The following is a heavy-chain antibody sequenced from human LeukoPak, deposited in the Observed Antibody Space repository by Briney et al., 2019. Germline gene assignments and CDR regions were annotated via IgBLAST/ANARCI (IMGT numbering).Heavy chain of an antibody. Sequence: RGASVKVSCKASGYTFTSYAMNWVRQAPGQGLEWMGWINTNTGNPTYAQGFTGRFVFSLDTSVSTAYLQISSLKAEDTAVYYCARGAPHCGGVCKPGGAFDIWGQGTMVTVSS. J-gene: IGHJ3*02. D-gene: IGHD2-21*02. CDR1: GYTFTSYA. CDR3: ARGAPHCGGVCKPGGAFDI. CDR2: INTNTGNP. V-gene: IGHV7-4-1*02.